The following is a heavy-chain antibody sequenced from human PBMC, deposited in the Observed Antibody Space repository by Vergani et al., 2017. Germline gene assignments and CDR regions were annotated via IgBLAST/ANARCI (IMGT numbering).Heavy chain of an antibody. CDR2: IRYDGNNK. V-gene: IGHV3-30*02. J-gene: IGHJ4*01. Sequence: QVQLVESGGGVVQPGGSLRLSCAASGFTLSSYGMHWVRQAPGKGLEWVAFIRYDGNNKYYADSVKGRFTISRDSSKNTLYLQMGSLRAEDTALYYCARAYGRYDWFDYWGQRTLVTVSS. CDR1: GFTLSSYG. CDR3: ARAYGRYDWFDY. D-gene: IGHD1-20*01.